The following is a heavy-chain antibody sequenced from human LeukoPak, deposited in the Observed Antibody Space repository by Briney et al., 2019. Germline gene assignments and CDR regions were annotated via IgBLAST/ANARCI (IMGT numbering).Heavy chain of an antibody. V-gene: IGHV1-69*13. CDR1: GYTFTSYA. J-gene: IGHJ4*02. Sequence: SVKVSCKASGYTFTSYAMNWVRQAPGQGLEWMGGIIPIFGTANYAQKFQGRVTITADESTSTAYMELSSLRSEDTAVYYCARADYGDLFDYWGQGTLVTVSS. CDR3: ARADYGDLFDY. CDR2: IIPIFGTA. D-gene: IGHD4-17*01.